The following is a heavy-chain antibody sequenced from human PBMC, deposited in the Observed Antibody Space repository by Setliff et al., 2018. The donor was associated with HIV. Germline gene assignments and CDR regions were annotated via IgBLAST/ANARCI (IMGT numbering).Heavy chain of an antibody. J-gene: IGHJ4*02. D-gene: IGHD3-16*01. V-gene: IGHV3-7*05. CDR3: ANPPLKGHLGVGFDY. CDR2: MNRDGSEK. Sequence: GGSLRLSCAASGFTFSSSWMTWVRQAPGRGLEYVAGMNRDGSEKGYADSVKGRFSISRDNAKNSLYLQMSSLGTEDTAVYFCANPPLKGHLGVGFDYWGQGAQVTVSS. CDR1: GFTFSSSW.